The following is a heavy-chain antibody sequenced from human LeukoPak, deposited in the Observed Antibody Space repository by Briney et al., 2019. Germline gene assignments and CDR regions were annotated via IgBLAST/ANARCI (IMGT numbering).Heavy chain of an antibody. Sequence: PGGSLRLSCAASGFTVSSNYMTWVRQAPGKGLEYVAGIVANGDSTYSADSVRGRFTISRDNSKNTLHLEMTSLRAEDTAVYYCVRAGAYYEYDYWGQGTLVSVSS. V-gene: IGHV3-64D*09. D-gene: IGHD5-12*01. CDR3: VRAGAYYEYDY. CDR1: GFTVSSNY. J-gene: IGHJ4*02. CDR2: IVANGDST.